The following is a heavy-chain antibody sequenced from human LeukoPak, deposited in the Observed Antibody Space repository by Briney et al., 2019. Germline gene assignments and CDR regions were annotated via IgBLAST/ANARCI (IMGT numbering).Heavy chain of an antibody. J-gene: IGHJ4*02. CDR2: INHSGST. CDR1: GGSFIGSS. D-gene: IGHD3-22*01. V-gene: IGHV4-34*01. Sequence: SETLSLTCAVYGGSFIGSSWSWIRQPPGKGLEWIGEINHSGSTNYNPSLKSRVTISVDTSKNQFSLKLSSVTAADTAVYYCASVPGASGYYYGSFDYWGQGTLVTVSS. CDR3: ASVPGASGYYYGSFDY.